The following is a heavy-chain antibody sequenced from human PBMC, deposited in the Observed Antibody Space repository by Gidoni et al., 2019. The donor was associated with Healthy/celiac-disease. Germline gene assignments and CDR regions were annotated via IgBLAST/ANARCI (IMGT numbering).Heavy chain of an antibody. CDR3: ARGRVDSSSFFDY. Sequence: EVQLVESGGGLVQPGGSLRLSCAASGFTVSSNYMSWVRQAPGKGLEWVSVIYSGGSTYYADSVKGRFTISRDNSKNTLYLQMNSLRAEDTAVYYCARGRVDSSSFFDYWGQGTLVTVSS. J-gene: IGHJ4*02. V-gene: IGHV3-66*01. CDR2: IYSGGST. D-gene: IGHD6-13*01. CDR1: GFTVSSNY.